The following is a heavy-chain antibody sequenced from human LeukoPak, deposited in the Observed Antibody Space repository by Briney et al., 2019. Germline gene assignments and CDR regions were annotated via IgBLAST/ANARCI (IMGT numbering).Heavy chain of an antibody. CDR1: GXTFSSYS. CDR2: ISSSSSYI. CDR3: ASIYDSSGYYRKGPDYYYYYGMDV. D-gene: IGHD3-22*01. V-gene: IGHV3-21*01. Sequence: GGSLRLSCAASGXTFSSYSVNWVRQAPGKGLEWVSSISSSSSYIYYADSVKGRFTISRDNAKNSLYLQMNSLRAEDTAVYYCASIYDSSGYYRKGPDYYYYYGMDVWGQGTTVTVSS. J-gene: IGHJ6*02.